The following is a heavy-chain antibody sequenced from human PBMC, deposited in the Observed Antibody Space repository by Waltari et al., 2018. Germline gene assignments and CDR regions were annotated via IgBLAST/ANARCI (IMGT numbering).Heavy chain of an antibody. CDR2: IYHSGST. CDR3: ARGSKYYDFWSGDDAFDI. J-gene: IGHJ3*02. D-gene: IGHD3-3*01. V-gene: IGHV4-38-2*01. Sequence: QVQLQESGPGLVKPSETLSLTCAVPGYSISSGYYWGWIRQPPGRGLEWIGSIYHSGSTYYNPSLKSRVTISVDTSKNQFSLKLSSVTAADTAVYYCARGSKYYDFWSGDDAFDIWGQGTMVTVSS. CDR1: GYSISSGYY.